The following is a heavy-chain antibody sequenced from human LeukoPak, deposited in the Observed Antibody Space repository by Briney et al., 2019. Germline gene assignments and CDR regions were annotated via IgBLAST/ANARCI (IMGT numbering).Heavy chain of an antibody. V-gene: IGHV4-38-2*02. D-gene: IGHD2-2*02. Sequence: PSETLSLTCTVSGYSISSGYYWGWIRQPPGKGLEWIGSTYHSGSTYYNPSLKSRVTISLDTSKNQFSLKLSSVTAADTAVYYCARDGPDIVVVPAAILPLDYWGQGTLVTVSS. CDR1: GYSISSGYY. CDR2: TYHSGST. J-gene: IGHJ4*02. CDR3: ARDGPDIVVVPAAILPLDY.